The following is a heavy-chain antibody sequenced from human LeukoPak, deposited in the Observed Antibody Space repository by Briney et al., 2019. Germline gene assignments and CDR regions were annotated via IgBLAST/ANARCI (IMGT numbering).Heavy chain of an antibody. Sequence: GGSLRLSCAASGFTFSSYAMSWVRQAPGKGLEWVANIKQDGSEKYYVDSVKGRFTISRDNAKNSLYLQMNSLRAEDTAVYYCAKAPNTESDYWGQGTLVTVSS. D-gene: IGHD5-18*01. CDR2: IKQDGSEK. V-gene: IGHV3-7*01. CDR1: GFTFSSYA. CDR3: AKAPNTESDY. J-gene: IGHJ4*02.